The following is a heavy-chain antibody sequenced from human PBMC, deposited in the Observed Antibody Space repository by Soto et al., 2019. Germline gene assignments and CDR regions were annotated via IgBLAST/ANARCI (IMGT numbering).Heavy chain of an antibody. CDR1: GYTFTSYD. D-gene: IGHD3-3*01. CDR3: ARGAGYDFWSGYSSPPAFDI. CDR2: MNPNSGNT. V-gene: IGHV1-8*01. J-gene: IGHJ3*02. Sequence: PSVKVSCKASGYTFTSYDINWVRQATGQGLEWMGWMNPNSGNTGYAQKFQGRVTMTRNTSISTAYMELSSLRSEDTAVYYCARGAGYDFWSGYSSPPAFDIWGQGTMVTVSS.